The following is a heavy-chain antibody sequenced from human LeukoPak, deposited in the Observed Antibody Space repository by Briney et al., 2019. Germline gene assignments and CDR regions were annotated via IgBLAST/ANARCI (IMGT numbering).Heavy chain of an antibody. CDR3: ARIRRVVAAVDY. CDR1: GFTFSSYS. V-gene: IGHV3-21*01. Sequence: GGSLRLSCAASGFTFSSYSMNWVRQAPGKGLEWVSSISSSSSYIYYADSVKGRFTISRDNAKNSLYLQMNSLRAEDTAVYYCARIRRVVAAVDYWGQGTLVTVSS. CDR2: ISSSSSYI. J-gene: IGHJ4*02. D-gene: IGHD2-15*01.